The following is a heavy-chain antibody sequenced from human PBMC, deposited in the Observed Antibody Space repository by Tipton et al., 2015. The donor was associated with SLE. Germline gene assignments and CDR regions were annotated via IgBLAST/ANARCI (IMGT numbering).Heavy chain of an antibody. D-gene: IGHD7-27*01. CDR2: IHYSGST. CDR1: DASMNYFY. Sequence: TLSLTCTVSDASMNYFYWTWIRQPPGKGLEWIGYIHYSGSTYNNPSLKSRVTMSVDTSKNQFSLKLSSVTAADTAVYYCAARTGDVLYYYYMDVWGKGTTVTVSS. V-gene: IGHV4-59*04. CDR3: AARTGDVLYYYYMDV. J-gene: IGHJ6*03.